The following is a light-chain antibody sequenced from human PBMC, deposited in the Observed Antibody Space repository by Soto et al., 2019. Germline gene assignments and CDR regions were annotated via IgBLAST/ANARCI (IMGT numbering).Light chain of an antibody. CDR1: QGIAKY. CDR3: QQSDNLPLT. CDR2: HAS. J-gene: IGKJ4*01. Sequence: DTQMTQSPSSLSASVGDRVTITCQASQGIAKYLHWYQQKPGKAPKILIYHASNLQTVVPSRFSGSGSGTDFTFTISSLQPEDIATYYCQQSDNLPLTFGGGTKVEI. V-gene: IGKV1-33*01.